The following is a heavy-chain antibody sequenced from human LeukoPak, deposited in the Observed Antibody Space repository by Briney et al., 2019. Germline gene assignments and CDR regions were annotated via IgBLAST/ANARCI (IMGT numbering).Heavy chain of an antibody. D-gene: IGHD2-15*01. CDR3: ARDGGLPPTPPDY. Sequence: PGGSLRLSCAASGFTFSDYYMSWIRQAPGKGLEWVAVIWYDGSNKYYADSVKGRFTIFRDNSKNTLYLQMSSLRAEDTAVYYCARDGGLPPTPPDYWGQGTLVTVSS. CDR1: GFTFSDYY. J-gene: IGHJ4*02. V-gene: IGHV3-33*08. CDR2: IWYDGSNK.